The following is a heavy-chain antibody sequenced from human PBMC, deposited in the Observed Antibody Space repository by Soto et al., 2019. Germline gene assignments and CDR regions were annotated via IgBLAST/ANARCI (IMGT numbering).Heavy chain of an antibody. CDR2: ISAYNGNT. CDR1: GYTFTSYG. CDR3: ARDHQYYYDSSGPDY. J-gene: IGHJ4*02. Sequence: GASVKVSFKASGYTFTSYGISWVRQAPGQGLEWMGWISAYNGNTNYAQKLQGRVTMTTDTSTSTAYMELRSLRSDDTAVYYCARDHQYYYDSSGPDYWGQGTQVTVSS. D-gene: IGHD3-22*01. V-gene: IGHV1-18*01.